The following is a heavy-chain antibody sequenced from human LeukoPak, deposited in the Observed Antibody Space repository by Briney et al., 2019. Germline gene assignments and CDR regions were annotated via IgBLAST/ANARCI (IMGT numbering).Heavy chain of an antibody. D-gene: IGHD7-27*01. CDR1: GASLTIYY. CDR3: ATGDHSFDN. V-gene: IGHV4-4*07. CDR2: YASGTT. Sequence: SETLSLTCSVSGASLTIYYWNWIRQPAGKGLEWIGRYASGTTTHNPSLKSQFTMSIDTSKNQVSLELTSVTAADTAVYYCATGDHSFDNWGQGTLVTVTP. J-gene: IGHJ4*02.